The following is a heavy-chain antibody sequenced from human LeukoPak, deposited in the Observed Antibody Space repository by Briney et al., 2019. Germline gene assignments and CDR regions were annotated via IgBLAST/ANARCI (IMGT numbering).Heavy chain of an antibody. V-gene: IGHV3-21*01. Sequence: GGSLRLSCAASGFTFSSYSMNWVRQAPGKGLEWVSSISSSSSYIYYADSVKGRFTISRDNAKNSLYLQMNSLRAEDTAVYYCARGWIYYDSSGPFDYWGQGTLVIVSS. CDR3: ARGWIYYDSSGPFDY. J-gene: IGHJ4*02. CDR1: GFTFSSYS. CDR2: ISSSSSYI. D-gene: IGHD3-22*01.